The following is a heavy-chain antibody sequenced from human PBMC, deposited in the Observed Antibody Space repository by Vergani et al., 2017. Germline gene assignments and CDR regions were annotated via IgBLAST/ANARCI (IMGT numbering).Heavy chain of an antibody. J-gene: IGHJ5*02. CDR1: GFTVSSNY. CDR3: ARPNGYYDFWSGYYWTNWFDP. D-gene: IGHD3-3*01. V-gene: IGHV3-66*01. Sequence: EVQLVESGGGLVQPGGSLRLSCAASGFTVSSNYMSWVRQAPGKGLEWVSVIYSGGSTYYADSVKGRFTISRDNSKNTLYLQMNSLRAEDTAVYYCARPNGYYDFWSGYYWTNWFDPWGQGTLVTVSS. CDR2: IYSGGST.